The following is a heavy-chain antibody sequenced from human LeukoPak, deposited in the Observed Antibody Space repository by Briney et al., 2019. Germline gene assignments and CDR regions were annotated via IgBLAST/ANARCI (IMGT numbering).Heavy chain of an antibody. V-gene: IGHV3-23*01. D-gene: IGHD3-10*01. J-gene: IGHJ4*02. CDR2: ISSSGDST. Sequence: PGGSLRLSCAASGFTFSSYVLSWVRQAPGKGLEWVSTISSSGDSTYYADSVKGRFTISRDNSKNTLYLHMNSLRAEDTAAYYCTRRSGTYYHGFDYWGQGTLVTVSS. CDR1: GFTFSSYV. CDR3: TRRSGTYYHGFDY.